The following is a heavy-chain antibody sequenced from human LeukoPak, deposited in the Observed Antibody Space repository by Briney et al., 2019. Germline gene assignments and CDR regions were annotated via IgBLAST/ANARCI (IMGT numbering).Heavy chain of an antibody. D-gene: IGHD4-17*01. CDR2: ISGSGGTT. V-gene: IGHV3-23*01. J-gene: IGHJ4*02. CDR3: AKERRLTTAFDY. Sequence: TGGSLRLSCAASGFTFSSYAMNWVRQAPGKGLEWVSDISGSGGTTHYADSVKGRFTISRDNSKNALSLQMNSLRAEDTAVYYCAKERRLTTAFDYWGQGTLVTVSS. CDR1: GFTFSSYA.